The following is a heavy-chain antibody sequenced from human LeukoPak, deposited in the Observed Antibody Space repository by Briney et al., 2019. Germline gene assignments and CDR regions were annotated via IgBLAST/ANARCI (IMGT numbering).Heavy chain of an antibody. V-gene: IGHV4-61*01. CDR3: ARARRNTYYYDSSGYYDY. CDR2: IYYSGST. Sequence: PSETLSLTCTVSGGSVSSGTYYWSWIRQPPGKGLEWIGYIYYSGSTNYNPSLKSRVTISVDTSKNQFSLKLSSVTAADTAVYYCARARRNTYYYDSSGYYDYWGQGTLVTVSS. J-gene: IGHJ4*02. CDR1: GGSVSSGTYY. D-gene: IGHD3-22*01.